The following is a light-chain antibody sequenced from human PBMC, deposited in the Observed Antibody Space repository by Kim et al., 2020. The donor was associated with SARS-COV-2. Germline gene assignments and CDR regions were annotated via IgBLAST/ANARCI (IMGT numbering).Light chain of an antibody. Sequence: QSVTSYYTGTSSDVGRYNYVSWYQQHPGKAPKLMIYDVTTRPSGVPDRFSASKSGNTASLTISGLQAEDEADYYCCSYAGSDIYVFGTGTTVTVL. V-gene: IGLV2-11*03. J-gene: IGLJ1*01. CDR2: DVT. CDR1: SSDVGRYNY. CDR3: CSYAGSDIYV.